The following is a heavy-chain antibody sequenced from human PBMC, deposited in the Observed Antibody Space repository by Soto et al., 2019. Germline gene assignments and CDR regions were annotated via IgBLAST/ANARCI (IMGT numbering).Heavy chain of an antibody. Sequence: KHPGKWMEWVGYIYYSGSTYYNPSLRSRVTISVDTSKNQFSLKLSSVTAADTAVYYCARQFLHGGGNFRRRRTVFDFLVKGT. V-gene: IGHV4-31*02. CDR3: ARQFLHGGGNFRRRRTVFDF. CDR2: IYYSGST. D-gene: IGHD2-21*01. J-gene: IGHJ3*01.